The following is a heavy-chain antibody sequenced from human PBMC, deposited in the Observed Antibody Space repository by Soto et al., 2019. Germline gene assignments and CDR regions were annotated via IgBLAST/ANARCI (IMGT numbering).Heavy chain of an antibody. Sequence: PGGSLRLSCAASGFTFSIYAIHWVRQAPGKGLEWVAVISYDGSNKYYADSVKGRFTISRDNSKNTLYLQMNSLRAEDTAVYYCATLHLGESADYWGQGTLVTVSS. CDR1: GFTFSIYA. CDR3: ATLHLGESADY. CDR2: ISYDGSNK. J-gene: IGHJ4*02. D-gene: IGHD3-16*01. V-gene: IGHV3-30*04.